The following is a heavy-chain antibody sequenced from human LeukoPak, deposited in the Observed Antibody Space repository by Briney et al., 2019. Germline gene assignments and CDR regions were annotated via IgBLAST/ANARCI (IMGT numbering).Heavy chain of an antibody. D-gene: IGHD3-9*01. J-gene: IGHJ4*02. V-gene: IGHV3-21*01. CDR3: ARDHTYYDIFGLPHGGDYFDY. CDR2: ISSSSSYL. Sequence: GGSLRLSCAASGFTFSSYSMNWVRQAPGKGLEWVSSISSSSSYLYYADSVKGRFTISRDNAKNSLYLQMNSLRAEDTAVYYCARDHTYYDIFGLPHGGDYFDYWGQGTLVTVSS. CDR1: GFTFSSYS.